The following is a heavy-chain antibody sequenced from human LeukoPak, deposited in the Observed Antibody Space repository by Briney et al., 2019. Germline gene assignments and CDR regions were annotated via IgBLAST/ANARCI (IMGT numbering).Heavy chain of an antibody. V-gene: IGHV4-59*08. CDR3: ARHPELYFFDY. Sequence: SETLSLTCTVSAASISSFYWSWIRPPPGKGLEELRYISYSERTNYSPALKRQDTISADKPKNQVSVKLNSVTAGDTVVYYCARHPELYFFDYWGQGTLVTVSS. D-gene: IGHD2-15*01. CDR2: ISYSERT. J-gene: IGHJ4*02. CDR1: AASISSFY.